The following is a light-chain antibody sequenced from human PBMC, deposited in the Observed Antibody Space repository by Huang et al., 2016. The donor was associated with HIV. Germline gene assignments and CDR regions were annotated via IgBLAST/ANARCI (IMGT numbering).Light chain of an antibody. Sequence: DIQMTQSPSTLSPSVGDRVTITCRASQSISRWLALYQQKPGKAPKLLIYEASTLETGVPSRFSGSGSGTEFTLTISSLQPDDFATYYCQHYNVYSLPFTFGQGTKLEIK. CDR1: QSISRW. V-gene: IGKV1-5*03. CDR3: QHYNVYSLPFT. CDR2: EAS. J-gene: IGKJ2*01.